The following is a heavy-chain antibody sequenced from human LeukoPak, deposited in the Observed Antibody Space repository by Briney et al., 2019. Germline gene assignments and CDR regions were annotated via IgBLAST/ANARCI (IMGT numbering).Heavy chain of an antibody. CDR3: ARGAYYYDSSGFKFDY. CDR2: MNPNSGNT. CDR1: GYTFTSYD. D-gene: IGHD3-22*01. J-gene: IGHJ4*02. Sequence: ASVKVSCKASGYTFTSYDINWVRQATGQGLEWMGWMNPNSGNTGYALEFQGRVTMTRNTSISTAYMELSSLRSEDTAVYYCARGAYYYDSSGFKFDYWGQGTLVTVSS. V-gene: IGHV1-8*01.